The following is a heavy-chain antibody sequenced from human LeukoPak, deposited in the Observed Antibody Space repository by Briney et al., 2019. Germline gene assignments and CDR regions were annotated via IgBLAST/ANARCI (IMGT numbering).Heavy chain of an antibody. Sequence: GASVKVSCKASGYTFTRYDINWVRQAPGQGLEWMGWISAYNGNTNYAQKLQGRVTMTTDTSTSTAYMELRSLRSDDTAVYYCARVFGTPTAAAGPGSFDYWGQGTLVTVSS. CDR2: ISAYNGNT. D-gene: IGHD6-13*01. V-gene: IGHV1-18*01. J-gene: IGHJ4*02. CDR3: ARVFGTPTAAAGPGSFDY. CDR1: GYTFTRYD.